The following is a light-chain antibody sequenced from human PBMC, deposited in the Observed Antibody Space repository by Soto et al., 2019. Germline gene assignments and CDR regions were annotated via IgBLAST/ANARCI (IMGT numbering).Light chain of an antibody. Sequence: QSVLTQPPSVSGAPGQRVTISCTGSRSNVGAGYDVHWYQQLPGTAPKLLIYGDTNRPSGVPDRFSGSKSGTSASLAITGLQTEDEADYYCQSYDSSLRGYVFGTGTKLTVL. CDR2: GDT. CDR1: RSNVGAGYD. CDR3: QSYDSSLRGYV. J-gene: IGLJ1*01. V-gene: IGLV1-40*01.